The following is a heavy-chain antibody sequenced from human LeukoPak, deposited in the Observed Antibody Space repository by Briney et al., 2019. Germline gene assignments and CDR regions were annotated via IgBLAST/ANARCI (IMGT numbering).Heavy chain of an antibody. CDR2: ISWNSGSI. CDR3: ARGPSSQFRSDY. Sequence: GGSLRLSCAGSGFIFNNYAMHWVRQPPGKGLEWVSGISWNSGSIDYADSVKGRFTISRDNAKNSLYLQMNGLRAEDTAVYYCARGPSSQFRSDYWGQGTLVTVSS. J-gene: IGHJ4*02. CDR1: GFIFNNYA. D-gene: IGHD2-15*01. V-gene: IGHV3-9*01.